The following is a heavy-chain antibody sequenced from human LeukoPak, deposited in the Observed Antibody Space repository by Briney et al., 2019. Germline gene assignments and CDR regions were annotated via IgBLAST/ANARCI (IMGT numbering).Heavy chain of an antibody. CDR2: INHSGST. V-gene: IGHV4-34*01. CDR1: GGSFSGYY. J-gene: IGHJ6*04. D-gene: IGHD3-10*01. Sequence: SETLSLTCAVYGGSFSGYYWSWIRQPPGKGLEWIGEINHSGSTNYNPSLKSRVTISVDTSKNQFSLKLTSVTAADTAVFYWARGRGKFYGSGSYYNGDYGMDVWGKGTTVTVSS. CDR3: ARGRGKFYGSGSYYNGDYGMDV.